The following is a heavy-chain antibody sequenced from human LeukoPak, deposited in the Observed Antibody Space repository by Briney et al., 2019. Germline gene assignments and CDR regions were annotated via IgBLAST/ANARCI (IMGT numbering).Heavy chain of an antibody. CDR2: INHSGST. V-gene: IGHV4-34*01. J-gene: IGHJ6*03. D-gene: IGHD6-19*01. CDR3: ARGSRYSSGWYRPYYMDV. CDR1: GGSFSGYY. Sequence: SXXXSLTCAVYGGSFSGYYWTWIRQPPGKGLEWIGEINHSGSTNYNPSLKSRVNISVVTYKNEFSLKLSSVTAADTAVYYCARGSRYSSGWYRPYYMDVWGKGTTVTVSS.